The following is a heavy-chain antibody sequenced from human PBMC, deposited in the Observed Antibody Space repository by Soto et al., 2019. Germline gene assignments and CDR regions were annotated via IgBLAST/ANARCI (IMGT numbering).Heavy chain of an antibody. Sequence: SETLSLTCTVSGGSISSGGYYWSWIRQHPGKGLEWIGYIYYSGSTYYNPSLKSRVTISVDTSKNQFSLKLSSVTAADTAVYYCASARAEYYDILTGYYKDYYYYYMDFWGKGIMVTVSS. V-gene: IGHV4-31*03. CDR2: IYYSGST. CDR1: GGSISSGGYY. D-gene: IGHD3-9*01. CDR3: ASARAEYYDILTGYYKDYYYYYMDF. J-gene: IGHJ6*03.